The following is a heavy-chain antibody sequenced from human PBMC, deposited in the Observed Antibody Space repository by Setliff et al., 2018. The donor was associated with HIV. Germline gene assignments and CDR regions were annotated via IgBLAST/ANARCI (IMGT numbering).Heavy chain of an antibody. V-gene: IGHV4-31*03. J-gene: IGHJ6*03. D-gene: IGHD5-12*01. CDR2: MYYSGST. CDR3: ARVNEVATIIYYYYSMDV. Sequence: PSETLSLTCTVSSSSIRSGGYYWNWIRQHPGKGLEWIGNMYYSGSTSYNPSLKSRVTISVDTSKNQFALKLSSVTAADTAVYYCARVNEVATIIYYYYSMDVWGKGTTVTVSS. CDR1: SSSIRSGGYY.